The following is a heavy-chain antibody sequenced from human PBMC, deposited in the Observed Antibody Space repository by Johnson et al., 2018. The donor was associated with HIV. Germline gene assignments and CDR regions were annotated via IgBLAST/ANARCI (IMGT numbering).Heavy chain of an antibody. CDR3: AREIGYSSSWYLGSGRYPDAFDI. CDR2: ISYDENNK. V-gene: IGHV3-30-3*01. J-gene: IGHJ3*02. Sequence: QVQLVESGGGVVQPGRSLRLSCAASGFTFSSYAIHCVRQAPGKGLEWVAVISYDENNKYYADSVKARFTISRDNSKNTLYLQMNSLRAEDTAVYYCAREIGYSSSWYLGSGRYPDAFDIWGQGTMVTVSS. D-gene: IGHD6-13*01. CDR1: GFTFSSYA.